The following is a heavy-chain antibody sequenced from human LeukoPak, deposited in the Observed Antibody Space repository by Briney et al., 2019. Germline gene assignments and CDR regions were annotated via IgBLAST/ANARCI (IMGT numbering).Heavy chain of an antibody. CDR2: IYSGGST. V-gene: IGHV3-66*01. CDR1: GFTVSSNY. Sequence: QTGGSLRLSCAASGFTVSSNYMSWVRQAPGKGLEWVSVIYSGGSTYYADSVKGRFTISRDNSKNTLYLQMNSLRAEDTAVYYCARDQGYDSSGFEFDYWGQGALVTVSS. D-gene: IGHD3-22*01. J-gene: IGHJ4*02. CDR3: ARDQGYDSSGFEFDY.